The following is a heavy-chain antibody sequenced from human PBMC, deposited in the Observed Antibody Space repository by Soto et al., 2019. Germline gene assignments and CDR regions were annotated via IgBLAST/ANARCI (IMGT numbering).Heavy chain of an antibody. D-gene: IGHD4-17*01. CDR1: GFTFSSYD. CDR2: IGTAGDT. V-gene: IGHV3-13*01. Sequence: GGSLRLSCAASGFTFSSYDMHWVRQATGKGLEWVSAIGTAGDTYYPGSVKGRSTISRENAKNSLYLQMNSLRAGDTAVYYCARDIYGLATAGGMDVWGQGTTVTVSS. CDR3: ARDIYGLATAGGMDV. J-gene: IGHJ6*02.